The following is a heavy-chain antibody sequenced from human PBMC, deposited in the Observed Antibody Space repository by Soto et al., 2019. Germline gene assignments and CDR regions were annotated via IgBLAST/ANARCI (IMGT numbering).Heavy chain of an antibody. Sequence: QVQLVQSGAEVKRPGASVKVSCEASGYTFTTYDINWVRQASGQGLEWMGCVNHISGNTVYAQKVHGRVPMTRDTSISTAYMELSSLKSDDTAIYYCARASMYIWNDHWGQGTRVTVSS. D-gene: IGHD1-20*01. CDR2: VNHISGNT. CDR3: ARASMYIWNDH. J-gene: IGHJ5*02. CDR1: GYTFTTYD. V-gene: IGHV1-8*01.